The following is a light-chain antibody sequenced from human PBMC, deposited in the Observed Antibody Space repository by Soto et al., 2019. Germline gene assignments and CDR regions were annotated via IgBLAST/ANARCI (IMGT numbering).Light chain of an antibody. J-gene: IGLJ3*02. V-gene: IGLV1-44*01. CDR1: SSNIGRKP. Sequence: QPVLTQPPSASVTPGQRVTISCSGSSSNIGRKPVNWYQHVPGKAPKLLIYSTYQRPSGVPDRFSGSKSGTSASLAISGLQSEDEADYYCAAWDDSLNGLLFGGGTKVTVL. CDR3: AAWDDSLNGLL. CDR2: STY.